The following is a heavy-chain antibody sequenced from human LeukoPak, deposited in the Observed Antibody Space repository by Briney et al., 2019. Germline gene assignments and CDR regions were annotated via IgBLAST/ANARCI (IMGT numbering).Heavy chain of an antibody. V-gene: IGHV3-30*03. CDR2: ISYDGSNK. D-gene: IGHD2-2*01. CDR1: GFTFSSYG. Sequence: GRSLRLSCAASGFTFSSYGMHWVRQAPGKGLEWVEVISYDGSNKYYADSVKGRFTISRDNSKNTLYLQMNSLRAADTAVYYCARRPYCSSTSCYGAYYFDYWGQGTLVTVSS. J-gene: IGHJ4*02. CDR3: ARRPYCSSTSCYGAYYFDY.